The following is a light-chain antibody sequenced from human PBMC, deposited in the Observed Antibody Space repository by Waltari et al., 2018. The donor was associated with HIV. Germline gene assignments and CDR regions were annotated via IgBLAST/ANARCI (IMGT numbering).Light chain of an antibody. CDR1: HSNIGSNT. J-gene: IGLJ2*01. Sequence: QSVLTQPPSASGTPGQRVTISCSGRHSNIGSNTVNWYQPLPGTAPKLPIYNNKPRPPGVSCVCSGSNAGTSASLAISGLQSEDEADYYCAAWDDSRNAHVLFGGGTKLTVL. V-gene: IGLV1-44*01. CDR3: AAWDDSRNAHVL. CDR2: NNK.